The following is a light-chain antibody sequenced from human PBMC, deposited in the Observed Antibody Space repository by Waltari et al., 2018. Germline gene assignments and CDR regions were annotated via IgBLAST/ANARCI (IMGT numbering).Light chain of an antibody. J-gene: IGLJ2*01. Sequence: QSALTQPASVSGPPGQSIPTSCTATTAAAGGLDAVSWYQQYPGEHPTLIIFDVIWRPSGVSERFSGAKSGNTATLTISGLRPEDEAIYHCCSYVRGNGITFGGGTKLTVL. CDR2: DVI. CDR3: CSYVRGNGIT. CDR1: TAAAGGLDA. V-gene: IGLV2-23*02.